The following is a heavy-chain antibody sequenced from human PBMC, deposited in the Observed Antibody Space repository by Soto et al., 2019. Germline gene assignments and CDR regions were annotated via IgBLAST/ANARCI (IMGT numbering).Heavy chain of an antibody. D-gene: IGHD2-8*01. V-gene: IGHV3-23*01. CDR1: AFTFYNYA. CDR2: ISGGGDGT. Sequence: EVHLLESGGGLVRPGGSLRLSCAASAFTFYNYAMNWVRQAPGKGLEWVSTISGGGDGTYYADSVKGRFTISRDNSRNTVYLQMNSLRAEDTAVYYCAKKGLGSLATYCTTGDCHYAFDVWGQGTLVTVSS. J-gene: IGHJ3*01. CDR3: AKKGLGSLATYCTTGDCHYAFDV.